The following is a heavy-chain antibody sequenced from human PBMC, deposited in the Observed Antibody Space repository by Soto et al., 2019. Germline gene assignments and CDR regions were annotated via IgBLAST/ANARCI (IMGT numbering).Heavy chain of an antibody. D-gene: IGHD6-19*01. CDR3: AKAGYSSGCSFCY. J-gene: IGHJ4*02. CDR1: GFTFSSYG. V-gene: IGHV3-30*18. Sequence: QVKLVESGGGVVQPGRSLRLSCAASGFTFSSYGMHWVRQAPGKGLEWVAVISYDGSNKYYADSVKGRFTISSDNSKNPLYLQMNSLRAEDTAVYYCAKAGYSSGCSFCYWGQGTLGTVAS. CDR2: ISYDGSNK.